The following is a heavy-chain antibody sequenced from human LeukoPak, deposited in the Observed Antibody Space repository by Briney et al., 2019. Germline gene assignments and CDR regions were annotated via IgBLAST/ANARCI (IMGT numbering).Heavy chain of an antibody. V-gene: IGHV3-23*01. D-gene: IGHD1-26*01. CDR3: AKDPIFSGSYGVFDY. CDR1: GFTFSSYS. Sequence: GGSLRLSCAASGFTFSSYSMNWVRQAPGKGLEWVSTIIDSGNSIYYADSAEGRFTISRDNSKNTLYLQMNSLRAGDTAVYYCAKDPIFSGSYGVFDYWGLGTLVTVSS. J-gene: IGHJ4*02. CDR2: IIDSGNSI.